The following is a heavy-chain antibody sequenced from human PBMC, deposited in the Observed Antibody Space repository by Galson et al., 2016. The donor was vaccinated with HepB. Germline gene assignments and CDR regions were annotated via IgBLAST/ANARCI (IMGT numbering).Heavy chain of an antibody. CDR2: IIPIFGTA. V-gene: IGHV1-69*13. Sequence: SVKVSCKASGGTFSSYAINWVRQAPGQGLEWMGGIIPIFGTANYALKFQGRVTITADDSTSTAYMEVSSLRSEDTAVYYCAIEYSYFNSYYSPVDVWGQGTTVTVSS. CDR3: AIEYSYFNSYYSPVDV. D-gene: IGHD5-18*01. J-gene: IGHJ6*02. CDR1: GGTFSSYA.